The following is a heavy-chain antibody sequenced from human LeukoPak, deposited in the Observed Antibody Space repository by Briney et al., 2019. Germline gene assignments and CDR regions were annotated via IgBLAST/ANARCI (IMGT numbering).Heavy chain of an antibody. J-gene: IGHJ4*02. CDR3: AREGGGYCSSTSCRDPFDY. D-gene: IGHD2-2*01. V-gene: IGHV1-2*02. CDR1: GYTFTGYY. CDR2: INPNSGGT. Sequence: ASVKVSCKASGYTFTGYYMHWVRQAPGQGLAWMGWINPNSGGTNYAQKFQGRVTMTRDTSISTTYMELSRLRSDDTAVYYCAREGGGYCSSTSCRDPFDYWGQGTLVTVSS.